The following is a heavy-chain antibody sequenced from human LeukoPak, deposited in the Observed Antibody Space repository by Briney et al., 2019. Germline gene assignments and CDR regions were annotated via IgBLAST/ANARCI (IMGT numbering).Heavy chain of an antibody. D-gene: IGHD6-13*01. J-gene: IGHJ4*02. Sequence: SVKVSCKASGGTFSSYAISWVRQAPGQGLEWMGRIIPILGIANYARKFQGRVTITADKSTSTAYMELSSLRSEDTAVYYCARALYSSSWYYFDYWGQGTLVTVSS. CDR2: IIPILGIA. V-gene: IGHV1-69*04. CDR3: ARALYSSSWYYFDY. CDR1: GGTFSSYA.